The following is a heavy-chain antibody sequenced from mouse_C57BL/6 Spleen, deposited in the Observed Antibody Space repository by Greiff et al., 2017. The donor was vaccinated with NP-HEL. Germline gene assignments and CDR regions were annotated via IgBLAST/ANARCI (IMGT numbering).Heavy chain of an antibody. CDR3: ARSDDYDVGTFAMDY. Sequence: DVQLQESGPELVKPGASVKIPCKASGYTFTDYNMDWVKQSHGKSLEWIGDINPNNGGTIYNQKFKGKATLTVDKSSSTAYMELRSLTSEDTAVYYCARSDDYDVGTFAMDYWGQGTSVTVSS. CDR2: INPNNGGT. J-gene: IGHJ4*01. D-gene: IGHD2-4*01. V-gene: IGHV1-18*01. CDR1: GYTFTDYN.